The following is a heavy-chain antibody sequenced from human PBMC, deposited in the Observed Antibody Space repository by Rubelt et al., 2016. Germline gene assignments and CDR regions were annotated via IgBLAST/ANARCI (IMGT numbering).Heavy chain of an antibody. CDR3: ARNWGFDY. CDR2: IYSGGST. Sequence: EVQLVESGGGLVQPGGSLRLSCAASGFTVSSNYMSWVCQAPGKGLEWVSVIYSGGSTYYADSVKGRFTISRGNSKSTLYLQMNSLRAEDTAVDYCARNWGFDYWGQGTLVTVSS. J-gene: IGHJ4*02. V-gene: IGHV3-66*01. D-gene: IGHD7-27*01. CDR1: GFTVSSNY.